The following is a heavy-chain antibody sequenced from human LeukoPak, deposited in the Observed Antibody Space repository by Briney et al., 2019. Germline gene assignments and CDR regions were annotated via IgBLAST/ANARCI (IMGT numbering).Heavy chain of an antibody. CDR1: GFTFSSYG. CDR2: IWYDGSNK. V-gene: IGHV3-33*06. J-gene: IGHJ4*02. Sequence: PGGSLRLSCAASGFTFSSYGMHWVRQAPGKGLEWVAVIWYDGSNKYYADSVKGRFTISRDNSKNTLYLQMKSLRAEDTAVYYCAKGLLLWFGESGIAFDYWGQGTLVTVSS. CDR3: AKGLLLWFGESGIAFDY. D-gene: IGHD3-10*01.